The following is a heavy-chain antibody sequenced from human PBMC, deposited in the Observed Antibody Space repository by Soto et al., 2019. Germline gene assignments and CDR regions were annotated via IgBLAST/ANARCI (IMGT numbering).Heavy chain of an antibody. CDR1: GFTFSSYG. Sequence: GGSLRLSCAASGFTFSSYGMHWVRQAPGKGLEWVAVISYDGSNKYYADSVKGRFTISRDNSKNTLYLQMNSLRAEDTAVYYCASVYESSKPQPYYFDYWSQGTLVTVSS. J-gene: IGHJ4*02. V-gene: IGHV3-30*03. D-gene: IGHD3-22*01. CDR2: ISYDGSNK. CDR3: ASVYESSKPQPYYFDY.